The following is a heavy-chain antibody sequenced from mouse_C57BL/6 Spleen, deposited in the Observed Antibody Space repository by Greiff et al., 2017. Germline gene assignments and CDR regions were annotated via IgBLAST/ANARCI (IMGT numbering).Heavy chain of an antibody. D-gene: IGHD2-3*01. CDR1: GYTFTSYW. CDR2: IDPSDSYT. CDR3: ARGRGDGYWNYFDY. Sequence: QVQLQQPGAELVKPGASVKLSCKASGYTFTSYWMQWVKQRPGQGLEWIGEIDPSDSYTNYNQKFKGKATLTVDTSSSTAYMQLSSLTSEDSAVYYCARGRGDGYWNYFDYWGQGTTLTVSS. J-gene: IGHJ2*01. V-gene: IGHV1-50*01.